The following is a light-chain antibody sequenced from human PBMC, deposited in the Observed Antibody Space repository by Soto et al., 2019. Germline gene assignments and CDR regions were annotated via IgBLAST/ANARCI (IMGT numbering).Light chain of an antibody. CDR3: QHNTNSPRT. J-gene: IGKJ2*01. CDR1: QSVGTI. Sequence: EIVLTQSPATLSLSPGERATLSCRASQSVGTILAWYQQKPGQAPRLIIYDASNRATGIPARFSGTGSGTDSPLTSSSVEPEDVVFYYCQHNTNSPRTFGQGTKLDIK. CDR2: DAS. V-gene: IGKV3-11*01.